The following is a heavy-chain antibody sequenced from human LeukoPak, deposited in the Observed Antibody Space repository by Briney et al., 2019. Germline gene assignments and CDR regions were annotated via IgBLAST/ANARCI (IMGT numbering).Heavy chain of an antibody. V-gene: IGHV3-48*03. J-gene: IGHJ3*02. D-gene: IGHD2-21*01. Sequence: GGSLRLSCAASGFTFSSYEMNWVRQAPGRGLEWVSYITSSGSTRYYADSVKGRFTISRDNSKNTLYLQMNSLRAEDTAVYYCARDPYYSPSGAFDIWGQGTMVTVSS. CDR3: ARDPYYSPSGAFDI. CDR2: ITSSGSTR. CDR1: GFTFSSYE.